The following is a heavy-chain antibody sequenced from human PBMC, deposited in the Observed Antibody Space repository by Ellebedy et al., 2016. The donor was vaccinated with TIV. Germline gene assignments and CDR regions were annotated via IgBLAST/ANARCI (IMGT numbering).Heavy chain of an antibody. CDR2: ISLDGRTE. CDR3: AKEGSQGYTMGGMDV. D-gene: IGHD3-10*01. J-gene: IGHJ6*02. V-gene: IGHV3-30*18. CDR1: GFTFSSYG. Sequence: GESLKISXAASGFTFSSYGMHWVRQAPGKGLEWVAGISLDGRTEHYVDSVKGRLTISRDNSKKTLYLHMNSLRPEDTAVYYCAKEGSQGYTMGGMDVWGQGTTVIVSS.